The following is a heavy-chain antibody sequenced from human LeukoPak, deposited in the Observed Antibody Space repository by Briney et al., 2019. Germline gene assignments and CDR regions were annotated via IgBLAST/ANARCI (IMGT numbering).Heavy chain of an antibody. CDR2: FDPEDGET. CDR3: ATQSRFVHDILTGYMGGAFDI. Sequence: ASVKVSCKVSGYTLTELSMHWVRQAPGKGLEWMGGFDPEDGETIYAQKFQGRVTMTEDTSTDTAYMELSSLRSEDTAVYYCATQSRFVHDILTGYMGGAFDIWGQGTMVTVSS. V-gene: IGHV1-24*01. CDR1: GYTLTELS. J-gene: IGHJ3*02. D-gene: IGHD3-9*01.